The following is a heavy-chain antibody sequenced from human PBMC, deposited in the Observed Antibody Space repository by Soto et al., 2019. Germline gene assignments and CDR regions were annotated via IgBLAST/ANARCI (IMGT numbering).Heavy chain of an antibody. D-gene: IGHD3-16*01. Sequence: VQLVESGGDLVQPGGSLRLSCAASGFTFSNNYMSWVRQAPGKGLEWVSLIYSGGGTYYADSVKGRFTISRDNSRNTLYLQMNGPRVEDTAVYYCAGGPQGGYWGQGTLVTVSP. CDR2: IYSGGGT. J-gene: IGHJ4*02. V-gene: IGHV3-66*01. CDR1: GFTFSNNY. CDR3: AGGPQGGY.